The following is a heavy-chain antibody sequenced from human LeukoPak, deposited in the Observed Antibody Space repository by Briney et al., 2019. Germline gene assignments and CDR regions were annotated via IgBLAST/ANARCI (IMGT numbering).Heavy chain of an antibody. CDR1: GFIVSSNY. D-gene: IGHD6-13*01. J-gene: IGHJ3*02. V-gene: IGHV3-66*01. CDR3: ARDVPPAADAFDM. CDR2: IYSGGST. Sequence: EGSLRLSCAAPGFIVSSNYMSWVRQAPGKGLEWVSVIYSGGSTYYADSVKGRFTISRDNSKNTLYLQMNSLRAEDTAMYYCARDVPPAADAFDMWGQGTMVTVSS.